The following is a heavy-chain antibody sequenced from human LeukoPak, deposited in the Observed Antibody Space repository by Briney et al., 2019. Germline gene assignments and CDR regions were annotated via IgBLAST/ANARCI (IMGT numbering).Heavy chain of an antibody. CDR3: AGLHFAAAEEFDP. CDR2: IYYSGST. J-gene: IGHJ5*02. Sequence: SETLSLTCTVSGGSINGFYWSWIRQHPGKGLEWIGYIYYSGSTNYNPSLESRVTISVDRSKNQFSLNLNSVTAADTAMYYCAGLHFAAAEEFDPWGQGTLVTVFS. D-gene: IGHD6-13*01. CDR1: GGSINGFY. V-gene: IGHV4-59*08.